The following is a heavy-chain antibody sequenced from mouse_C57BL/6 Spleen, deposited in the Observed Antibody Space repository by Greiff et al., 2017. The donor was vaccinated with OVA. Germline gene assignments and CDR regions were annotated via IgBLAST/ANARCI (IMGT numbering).Heavy chain of an antibody. CDR3: ARGGTTVVASSPYFDY. CDR2: IHPNSGST. V-gene: IGHV1-64*01. CDR1: GYTFTSYW. Sequence: QVQLQQPGAELVKPGASVKLSCKASGYTFTSYWMHWVKQRPGQGLEWIGMIHPNSGSTNYNEKFKSKATLTVDKSSSTAYMQLSSLTSEDSAVYYCARGGTTVVASSPYFDYWGQGTTLTVSS. J-gene: IGHJ2*01. D-gene: IGHD1-1*01.